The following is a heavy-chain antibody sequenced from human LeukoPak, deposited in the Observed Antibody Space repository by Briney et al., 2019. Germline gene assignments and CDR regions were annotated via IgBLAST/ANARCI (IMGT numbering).Heavy chain of an antibody. CDR1: GFTFSSYA. CDR2: ISGSGGST. D-gene: IGHD2-2*01. Sequence: GGSLRLSCAASGFTFSSYAMSWVRQAPGKGLEWVSAISGSGGSTYYADSVKGRFTISRDNSKNMLYLQMNSLRAEDTAVYYCAKLGYCSSTSCYPYAFDIWGQGTMVTVSS. CDR3: AKLGYCSSTSCYPYAFDI. J-gene: IGHJ3*02. V-gene: IGHV3-23*01.